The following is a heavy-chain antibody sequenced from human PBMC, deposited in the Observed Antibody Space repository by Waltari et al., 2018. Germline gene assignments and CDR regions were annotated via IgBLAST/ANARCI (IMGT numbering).Heavy chain of an antibody. CDR2: IYTSGST. J-gene: IGHJ4*02. D-gene: IGHD2-8*01. V-gene: IGHV4-61*02. Sequence: QVQLQESGPGLVKPSQTLSLPCTDSGGSIRSGSSYWGWIRQPAGKGLEWIGRIYTSGSTNYNPSLKSRVTISVDTSKNQFSLKLSSVTAADTAVYYCARVPFYCTNGVCYYYFDYWGQGTLVTVSS. CDR3: ARVPFYCTNGVCYYYFDY. CDR1: GGSIRSGSSY.